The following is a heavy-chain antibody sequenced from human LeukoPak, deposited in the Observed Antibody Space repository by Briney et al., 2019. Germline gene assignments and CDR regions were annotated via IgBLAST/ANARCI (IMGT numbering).Heavy chain of an antibody. CDR1: GGSISSYY. V-gene: IGHV4-59*08. CDR3: ASQPLSIAAAVS. D-gene: IGHD6-13*01. Sequence: PSETLSLTCTVSGGSISSYYWSWIRQPPGKGLEWIGYIYYSGSTNYNPSLKSRVTISVDTSKNQFSLKLSSVTAADTAAYYCASQPLSIAAAVSWGQGTLVTVSS. CDR2: IYYSGST. J-gene: IGHJ1*01.